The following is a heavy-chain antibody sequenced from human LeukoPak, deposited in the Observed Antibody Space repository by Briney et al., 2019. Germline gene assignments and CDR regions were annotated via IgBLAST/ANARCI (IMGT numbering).Heavy chain of an antibody. CDR3: ARDVGEVTGTHFDY. J-gene: IGHJ4*02. Sequence: SETLSLTCTVSGGFINSHYWSWIRQPPGKGLEWIGYIYYSGSTNYNPSLKSRVTISLDPSENQFSLNLSSVTPADTALYFCARDVGEVTGTHFDYWGQGTLVTVSS. V-gene: IGHV4-59*11. CDR1: GGFINSHY. D-gene: IGHD6-19*01. CDR2: IYYSGST.